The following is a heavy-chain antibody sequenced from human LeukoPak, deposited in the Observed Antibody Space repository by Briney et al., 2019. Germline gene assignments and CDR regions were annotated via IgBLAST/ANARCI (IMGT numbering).Heavy chain of an antibody. J-gene: IGHJ4*02. V-gene: IGHV3-7*03. CDR3: ARVDIGDY. Sequence: QTGGSLRLSRAASGFTFSRFWMTWVRQAPGKGLEWVANIKADGSGAYYVDSVKGRFTVSRDNARNSLYLQMNSLRAEDTAVNYCARVDIGDYWGQGALVTVSS. CDR2: IKADGSGA. CDR1: GFTFSRFW. D-gene: IGHD2-15*01.